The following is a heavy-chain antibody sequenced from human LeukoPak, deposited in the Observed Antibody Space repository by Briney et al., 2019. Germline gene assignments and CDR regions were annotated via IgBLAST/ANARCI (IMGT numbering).Heavy chain of an antibody. Sequence: GGSLRLSCAASGFTFSSSGMHWVRQAPGKGLEWVTFIRYDGTNKYYGNSVKGRFTISRDNSKNTLYLQMNSLRAEDTAVYYCAKDAEVGDKRWLQFVWYFDLWGRGTLVTVSS. V-gene: IGHV3-30*02. CDR3: AKDAEVGDKRWLQFVWYFDL. CDR2: IRYDGTNK. J-gene: IGHJ2*01. CDR1: GFTFSSSG. D-gene: IGHD5-24*01.